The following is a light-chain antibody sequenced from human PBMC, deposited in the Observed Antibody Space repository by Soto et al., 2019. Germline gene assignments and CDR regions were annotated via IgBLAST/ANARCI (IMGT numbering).Light chain of an antibody. J-gene: IGKJ2*01. CDR3: QHYHDFQYT. CDR2: AAS. CDR1: QGISSH. Sequence: IQLTQSPSSLSASVGDRVTITCRASQGISSHLAWYQQKPGKAPQLLIYAASTLQSGVPSRFSGSGSGTDFSLTISSLQPVDSATYFCQHYHDFQYTFGPGTKLEI. V-gene: IGKV1-9*01.